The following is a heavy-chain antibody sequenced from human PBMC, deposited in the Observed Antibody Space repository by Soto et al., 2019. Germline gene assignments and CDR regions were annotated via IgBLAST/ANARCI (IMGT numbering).Heavy chain of an antibody. J-gene: IGHJ6*02. CDR2: INHSGST. D-gene: IGHD3-10*01. V-gene: IGHV4-34*01. CDR1: GGSFSGYY. Sequence: SETLSLTCAVYGGSFSGYYWSWIRQPPGKGLEWIGEINHSGSTNYNPSLKSRVTISVDTSKNQFSLKLSSVTAADTAVYYCARSRVEELLLRSNYGMDVWGQGTTVTVSS. CDR3: ARSRVEELLLRSNYGMDV.